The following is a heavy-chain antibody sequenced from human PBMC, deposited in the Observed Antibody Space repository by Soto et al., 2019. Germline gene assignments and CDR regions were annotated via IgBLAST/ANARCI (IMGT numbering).Heavy chain of an antibody. V-gene: IGHV3-23*01. CDR2: IGGSGASI. J-gene: IGHJ3*02. CDR1: GFPFSAFA. CDR3: AKDYWIPPVDAFDI. D-gene: IGHD1-1*01. Sequence: GGSLRLSCATSGFPFSAFAMNWVRHAPGKGLEWVSGIGGSGASIYYADSVKGRFTISRDNSKNTLYLQMNSLRAEDTAVYYCAKDYWIPPVDAFDIWGQGTMVTVSS.